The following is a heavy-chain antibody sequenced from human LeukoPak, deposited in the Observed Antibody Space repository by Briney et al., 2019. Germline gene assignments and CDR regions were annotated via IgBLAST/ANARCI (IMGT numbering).Heavy chain of an antibody. J-gene: IGHJ2*01. CDR2: IYYSGNT. CDR3: ARHVSRHWYFDL. CDR1: GGSITSSDKY. V-gene: IGHV4-39*01. Sequence: PSETLSLTCTVSGGSITSSDKYWGWIRQPPGKGLEWIGSIYYSGNTYYNPSLKSRVTISVDTSKNQFSLKLSSVTAADTAVYYCARHVSRHWYFDLWGRGTLVTVSS. D-gene: IGHD3-16*02.